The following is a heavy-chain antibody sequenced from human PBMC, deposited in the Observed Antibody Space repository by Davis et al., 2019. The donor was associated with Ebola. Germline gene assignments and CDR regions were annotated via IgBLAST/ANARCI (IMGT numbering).Heavy chain of an antibody. CDR1: GFTFSSYG. J-gene: IGHJ4*02. V-gene: IGHV3-33*01. CDR2: IWYDGSNK. D-gene: IGHD4-17*01. CDR3: ARDRLTVTTLFDY. Sequence: GESLKISCAASGFTFSSYGMHWVRQAPGKGLEWVAVIWYDGSNKYYADSVKGRFTISRDNSKNTLYLQMNSLSAEDTAVYYCARDRLTVTTLFDYWGQGTLVTVSS.